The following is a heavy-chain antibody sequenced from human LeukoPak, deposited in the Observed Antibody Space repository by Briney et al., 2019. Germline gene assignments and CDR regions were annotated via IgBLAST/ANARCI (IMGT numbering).Heavy chain of an antibody. V-gene: IGHV4-39*01. D-gene: IGHD3-9*01. CDR3: LKHAGGIILT. Sequence: PSETLSLTCTVSGDSISGSDYYWGWIRQPPGKGLEWIANIWYSGSAYYNPSLQSRVTITVDTSKNQFSLNVRSVTAADSAVYYCLKHAGGIILTWDQGTRVTVSS. CDR2: IWYSGSA. J-gene: IGHJ5*02. CDR1: GDSISGSDYY.